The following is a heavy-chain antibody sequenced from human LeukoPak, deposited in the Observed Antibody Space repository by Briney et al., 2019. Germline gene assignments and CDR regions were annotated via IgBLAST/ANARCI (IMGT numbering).Heavy chain of an antibody. D-gene: IGHD5-12*01. CDR1: GFTFSSCA. V-gene: IGHV3-23*01. CDR2: SGGSGGNT. Sequence: GGSLRLSCAASGFTFSSCAMSWVRQAPGKGLEWVSASGGSGGNTYYADSVKGRFTVSRDNSKNTLYLQMNSLRAEDTAVYYCARGVATVVPWGQGTLVTVSS. J-gene: IGHJ4*02. CDR3: ARGVATVVP.